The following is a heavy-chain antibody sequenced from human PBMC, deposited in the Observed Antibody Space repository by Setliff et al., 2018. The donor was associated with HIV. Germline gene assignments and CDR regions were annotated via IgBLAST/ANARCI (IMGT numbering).Heavy chain of an antibody. CDR3: ASGLMDSSGYYYYGMDV. V-gene: IGHV1-69*10. CDR2: IIPILGIA. Sequence: SVKVSCKASGGTFSSYAISWVRQAPGQGLEWMGGIIPILGIASYAQKFQGRVTITADESTSTAYMELSSLRSEDTAVYYCASGLMDSSGYYYYGMDVWGQGTTVTVSS. CDR1: GGTFSSYA. D-gene: IGHD3-22*01. J-gene: IGHJ6*02.